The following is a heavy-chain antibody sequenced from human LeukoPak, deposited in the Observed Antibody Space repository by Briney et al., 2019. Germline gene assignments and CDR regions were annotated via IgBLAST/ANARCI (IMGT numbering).Heavy chain of an antibody. CDR1: GFTFSSYW. Sequence: GGSLRLSCAASGFTFSSYWMSWVRQAPGKGLEWVANIKQDGSEKYYVDSVKGRFTISRDNAKNSLYLQMNSLRAEDTAVYYCARDSASDYGDYGDWGQGTLVTVAS. V-gene: IGHV3-7*01. J-gene: IGHJ4*02. CDR3: ARDSASDYGDYGD. CDR2: IKQDGSEK. D-gene: IGHD4-17*01.